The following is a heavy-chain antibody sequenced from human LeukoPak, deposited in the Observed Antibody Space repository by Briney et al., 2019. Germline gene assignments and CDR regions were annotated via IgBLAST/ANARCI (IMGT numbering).Heavy chain of an antibody. Sequence: PGRSLRLSCAASGFTFSSYGMHWVRQAPGKGLEWVAIISYDGSNKYYADSVKGRFPISRDNSKNTLYLQMNSLRAEDTAVYFCAKDRGSGYYYPNAFDIWGQGTMVTVSS. D-gene: IGHD1-26*01. CDR1: GFTFSSYG. CDR2: ISYDGSNK. V-gene: IGHV3-30*18. CDR3: AKDRGSGYYYPNAFDI. J-gene: IGHJ3*02.